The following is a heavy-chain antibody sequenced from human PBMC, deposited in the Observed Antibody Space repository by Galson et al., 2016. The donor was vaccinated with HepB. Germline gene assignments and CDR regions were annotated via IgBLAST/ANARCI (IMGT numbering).Heavy chain of an antibody. CDR1: GFNFASYW. CDR3: ARDTLSSPWDLDY. V-gene: IGHV3-64*01. J-gene: IGHJ4*02. D-gene: IGHD2-2*01. CDR2: ITGSGDTT. Sequence: SLRLSCAASGFNFASYWMHWVRQAPGKGLEYLSAITGSGDTTYYANSVKGRFTISRDNSENTLYLQMGSLRAEDMAVYYCARDTLSSPWDLDYWGQGTLVTVSS.